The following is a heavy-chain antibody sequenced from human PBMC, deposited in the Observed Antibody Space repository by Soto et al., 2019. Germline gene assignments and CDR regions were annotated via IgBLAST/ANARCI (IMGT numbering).Heavy chain of an antibody. CDR2: MNPSGGTT. V-gene: IGHV1-46*01. Sequence: QVQLVQSGAEVKEPGASVKVSCKASGYTFTRYYIHWVRQPAGQGLQWLGVMNPSGGTTTYAQKFQGRVTMSRDTSTRTLYMELRSLRSEDKSVYFCAREGPIGDYYGIDVWGQGTTVIVS. CDR3: AREGPIGDYYGIDV. J-gene: IGHJ6*02. CDR1: GYTFTRYY.